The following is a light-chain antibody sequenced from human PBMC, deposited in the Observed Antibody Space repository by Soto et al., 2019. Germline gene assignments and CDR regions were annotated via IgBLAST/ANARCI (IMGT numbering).Light chain of an antibody. CDR2: GTS. V-gene: IGKV3-20*01. J-gene: IGKJ5*01. CDR1: QSVSSSGY. Sequence: EIVLTQSPGTLSLSPGERATLSCRASQSVSSSGYLAWYQQKPGQAPRLLIYGTSSRATGIPDRFSGSGSGTDFTLTISRLEPEDFAVYYCQQSDTFGQGTRLEIK. CDR3: QQSDT.